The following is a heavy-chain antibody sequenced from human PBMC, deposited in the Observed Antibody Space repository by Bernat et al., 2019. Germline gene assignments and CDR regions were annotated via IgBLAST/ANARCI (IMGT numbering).Heavy chain of an antibody. Sequence: EVQLLESGGGLVQPGGSLRLSCAASGFTFSSYAMSWVRQAPGKGLEWVSSISGSGGSTYYADSVKGRFTISRDNSKNTLYLQMNSLRAEDTAVYYCAKDRIGVAGLWGAFDIWGQGTMVTVSS. V-gene: IGHV3-23*01. CDR2: ISGSGGST. J-gene: IGHJ3*02. D-gene: IGHD6-19*01. CDR1: GFTFSSYA. CDR3: AKDRIGVAGLWGAFDI.